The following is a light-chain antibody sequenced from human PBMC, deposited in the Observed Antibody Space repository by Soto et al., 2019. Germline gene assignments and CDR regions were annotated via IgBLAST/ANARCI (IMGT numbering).Light chain of an antibody. Sequence: DIQMTQSPSTLSASVGDGVTITCRASQNISVWLAWYQQRPGKAPKFLIYDASSLETGVPSRFSGSESGTEFTLTIRSLQPDDFATYYCQQYDSSSPTFGQGTKLEIK. J-gene: IGKJ2*01. V-gene: IGKV1-5*01. CDR1: QNISVW. CDR2: DAS. CDR3: QQYDSSSPT.